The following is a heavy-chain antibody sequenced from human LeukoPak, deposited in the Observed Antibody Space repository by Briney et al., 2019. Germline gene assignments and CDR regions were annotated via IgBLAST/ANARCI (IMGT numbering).Heavy chain of an antibody. CDR2: IKHSGNT. D-gene: IGHD4-17*01. J-gene: IGHJ4*02. CDR1: GDSISSGSYS. V-gene: IGHV4-30-4*01. Sequence: SETLSLTCTVSGDSISSGSYSWSWIRQPPGKGLEWIGHIKHSGNTYYNPTLKSRIIVSVDTSKNQFSLKLNSVTAADTAVYYCANAVITVTTSLTYYFDQWGREPWSPSPQ. CDR3: ANAVITVTTSLTYYFDQ.